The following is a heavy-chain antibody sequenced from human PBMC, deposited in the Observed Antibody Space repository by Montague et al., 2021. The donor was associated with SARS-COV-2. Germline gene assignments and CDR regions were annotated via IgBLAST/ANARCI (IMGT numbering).Heavy chain of an antibody. CDR2: INHSGST. CDR3: ARRYSSSWTGDQYYFDY. V-gene: IGHV4-34*01. Sequence: SETLSLTCAVYGGSFSGYYWSWIRQPPGKGLEWIGEINHSGSTNYNPSLKSRVTISVDTSKNQFSLKLSSVTTADTAVYYCARRYSSSWTGDQYYFDYWGQGTLVTVSS. D-gene: IGHD6-13*01. J-gene: IGHJ4*02. CDR1: GGSFSGYY.